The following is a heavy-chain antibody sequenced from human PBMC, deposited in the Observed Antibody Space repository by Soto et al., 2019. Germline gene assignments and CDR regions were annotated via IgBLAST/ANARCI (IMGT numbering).Heavy chain of an antibody. CDR2: ISTYNDNT. Sequence: QVQLVQSGAEVKRPGASVKVSCKASGYTFSSYGISWVRQAPGQGLEWMGWISTYNDNTNYAQKLQGRVTMTRDTSTSTAYMEVRSLRSDDPAVYYWARDNELFDYWGQGTLVTVSS. D-gene: IGHD1-1*01. V-gene: IGHV1-18*01. CDR1: GYTFSSYG. CDR3: ARDNELFDY. J-gene: IGHJ4*02.